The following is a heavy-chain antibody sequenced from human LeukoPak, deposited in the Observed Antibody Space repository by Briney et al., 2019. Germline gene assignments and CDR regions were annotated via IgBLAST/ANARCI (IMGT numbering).Heavy chain of an antibody. CDR3: NTKNYSDYSGSAY. V-gene: IGHV3-73*01. CDR1: GLTFSGSA. CDR2: IRSKANSYAT. J-gene: IGHJ4*02. Sequence: PGGSLRLSCAASGLTFSGSAMHWVRQASGKGLEWVGRIRSKANSYATAYASSVKGRFTISRDDSKNTAYLQMNSLTTEERAVYYYNTKNYSDYSGSAYWGQRPVVTVSS. D-gene: IGHD3-22*01.